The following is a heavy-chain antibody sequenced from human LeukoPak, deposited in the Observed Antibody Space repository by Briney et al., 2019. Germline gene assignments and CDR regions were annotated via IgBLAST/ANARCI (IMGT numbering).Heavy chain of an antibody. V-gene: IGHV1-69*06. CDR2: IIPIFATA. CDR1: GGTFSRNA. Sequence: SVKVSCKASGGTFSRNAISWVRQAPGQGLEWMGGIIPIFATADYAQKFQGRVTITADKSTSTAYMELSSLRSEDTAVYYCASAVTPYYYYYMDVWGKGTTVTVSS. J-gene: IGHJ6*03. D-gene: IGHD4-17*01. CDR3: ASAVTPYYYYYMDV.